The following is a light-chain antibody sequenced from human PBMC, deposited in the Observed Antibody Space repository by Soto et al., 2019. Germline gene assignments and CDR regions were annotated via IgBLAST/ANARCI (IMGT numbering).Light chain of an antibody. CDR2: TNT. V-gene: IGLV1-44*01. CDR3: AAWDDSLNSVI. J-gene: IGLJ2*01. CDR1: RSNIGTNP. Sequence: QSALTQPPSASGTPGQSVSISCSGSRSNIGTNPVNWHQQLPGTAPKLLFYTNTQRPSGVPDRFSASKSGTSASLAISGLQSEDEADYYCAAWDDSLNSVIFGGGTKLTVL.